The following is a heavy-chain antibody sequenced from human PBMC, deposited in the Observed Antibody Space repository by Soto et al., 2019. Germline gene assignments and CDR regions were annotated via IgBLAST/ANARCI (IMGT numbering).Heavy chain of an antibody. Sequence: QVQLVQSGAEVKKPGASVTVSCKASGYTFTTYGVSWVRQAPGQGREWLGWINGYNGNAKYAENLQGRVTMTTNTSTSTAYMELRSLRSDDTAVYYCARKGDVPYYYYGMDVWGQGTTVTVSS. J-gene: IGHJ6*02. CDR3: ARKGDVPYYYYGMDV. CDR2: INGYNGNA. D-gene: IGHD3-16*01. CDR1: GYTFTTYG. V-gene: IGHV1-18*01.